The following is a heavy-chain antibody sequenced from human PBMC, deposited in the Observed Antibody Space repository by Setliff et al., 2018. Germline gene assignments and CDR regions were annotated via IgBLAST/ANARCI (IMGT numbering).Heavy chain of an antibody. CDR3: ARSGDPKSAFERYLFD. D-gene: IGHD1-1*01. V-gene: IGHV3-66*02. CDR2: IYSSGDT. CDR1: GFTVSVNY. Sequence: GESLRLSCAASGFTVSVNYMSWVRQAPGQGLEWVSVIYSSGDTYTADSVRGRFIISRDNSKNMVYLQMNSPRSEDTALYFCARSGDPKSAFERYLFDWGQGTLVTVSS. J-gene: IGHJ4*02.